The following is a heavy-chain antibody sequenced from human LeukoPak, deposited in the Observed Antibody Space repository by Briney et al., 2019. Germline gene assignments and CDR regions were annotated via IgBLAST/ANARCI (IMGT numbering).Heavy chain of an antibody. CDR1: GASISSHY. V-gene: IGHV4-59*11. J-gene: IGHJ6*03. D-gene: IGHD3-16*02. CDR2: IYYSVRT. CDR3: AREARLSYYYMDV. Sequence: PSETLSLTCSVSGASISSHYWSWIRQPPGKGLEWIGYIYYSVRTNYNPSLKSRVTISVDTSKNQFSLKLSSVTAADTAVYYCAREARLSYYYMDVWGKGTTVTVSS.